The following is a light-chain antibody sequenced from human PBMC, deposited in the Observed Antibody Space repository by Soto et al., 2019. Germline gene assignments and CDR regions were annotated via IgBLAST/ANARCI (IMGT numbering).Light chain of an antibody. CDR1: QSLYSN. Sequence: EIVMTQSPATLSVSPGERATLSCRASQSLYSNLAWYQQKPGQSPRLLIYATSTRATGNPARFSGSGSGPDFTLTIRSLQSEDFALYYCQQYSTWPRTVGGGTKVEIK. V-gene: IGKV3-15*01. J-gene: IGKJ4*01. CDR2: ATS. CDR3: QQYSTWPRT.